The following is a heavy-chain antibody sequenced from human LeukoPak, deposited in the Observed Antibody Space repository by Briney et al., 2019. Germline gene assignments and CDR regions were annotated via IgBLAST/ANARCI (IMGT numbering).Heavy chain of an antibody. CDR3: ARVDYDILTGYPYYFDY. CDR2: ISAYNGNT. CDR1: GYTFTSYG. D-gene: IGHD3-9*01. J-gene: IGHJ4*02. Sequence: ASVKVSCKASGYTFTSYGISWVRQAPGQGLEWMGWISAYNGNTNYAQKLQGRDTMTTDTSTSTAYMELRSLRSDDTAVYYCARVDYDILTGYPYYFDYWGQGTLVTVSS. V-gene: IGHV1-18*01.